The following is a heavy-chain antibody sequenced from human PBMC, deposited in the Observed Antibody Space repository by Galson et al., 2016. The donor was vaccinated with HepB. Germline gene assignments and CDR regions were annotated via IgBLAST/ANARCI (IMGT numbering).Heavy chain of an antibody. CDR2: ISWDGGIT. D-gene: IGHD2-21*02. Sequence: SLRLSCAASGFTFDEFVLHWVRQAPGKGLEWVTLISWDGGITLYADSVQGRFNISTDNNKNSLFLQMNSLRTEDTAFYYCATISTGDYYFTYWGHGTLVTVSS. V-gene: IGHV3-43*01. J-gene: IGHJ4*01. CDR3: ATISTGDYYFTY. CDR1: GFTFDEFV.